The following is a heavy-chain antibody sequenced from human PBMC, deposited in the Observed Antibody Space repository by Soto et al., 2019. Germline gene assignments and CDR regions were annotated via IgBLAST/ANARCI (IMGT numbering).Heavy chain of an antibody. J-gene: IGHJ3*02. D-gene: IGHD2-2*01. CDR1: GGSISSSSYY. Sequence: QLQLQESGPGLVKPSETLSLTCTVSGGSISSSSYYWGWIRQPPGKGLEWIGSIYYSGSTYYNPSLKSRVTISVDTSKTQFSLKLSSVTAADTAVYYCARPERKADCSSTSCYAEDAFDIWGQGTMVTVSS. CDR3: ARPERKADCSSTSCYAEDAFDI. V-gene: IGHV4-39*01. CDR2: IYYSGST.